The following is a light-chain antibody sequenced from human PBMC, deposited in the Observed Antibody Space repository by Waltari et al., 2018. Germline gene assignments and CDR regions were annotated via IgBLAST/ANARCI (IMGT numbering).Light chain of an antibody. V-gene: IGKV4-1*01. Sequence: DIAVTQSPDSLAVSLGERAPINCNYSQSLIFSSNNKNYLAWYQQKPGQPPKLHIYWASTRESGVPYRFSGSGSETDFTLTISNLQAEDGALYYCQQYYRTPQTFGQGTKVEIK. CDR2: WAS. CDR1: QSLIFSSNNKNY. CDR3: QQYYRTPQT. J-gene: IGKJ1*01.